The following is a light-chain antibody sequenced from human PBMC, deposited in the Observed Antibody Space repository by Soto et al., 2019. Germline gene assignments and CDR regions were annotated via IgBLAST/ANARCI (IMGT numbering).Light chain of an antibody. J-gene: IGKJ4*01. CDR1: QSVSSN. CDR2: GAS. CDR3: QQYNNWPLT. V-gene: IGKV3-15*01. Sequence: EIVFTQSPAPPSVSPGGRAPPSCRASQSVSSNLAWYQQKPGQAPRLLIYGASTRATGIPARFSGSGSGTEFTLTISSLQSEDFAVYYCQQYNNWPLTFGGGTKVDIK.